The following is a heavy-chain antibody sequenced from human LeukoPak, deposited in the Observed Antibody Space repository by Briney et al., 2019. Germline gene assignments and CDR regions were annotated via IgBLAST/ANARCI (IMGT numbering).Heavy chain of an antibody. CDR3: AKGSRDITIFGVVDWFDP. Sequence: PGGSLRLSCAASGFTFSTYGVYWVRQAPGKGLEWVSSNSGGSSYYADSVKGRFTISRDNSKNTLYLQMNSLRAEDTAVYYCAKGSRDITIFGVVDWFDPWGQGTLVTVSS. D-gene: IGHD3-3*01. J-gene: IGHJ5*02. CDR2: NSGGSS. V-gene: IGHV3-23*01. CDR1: GFTFSTYG.